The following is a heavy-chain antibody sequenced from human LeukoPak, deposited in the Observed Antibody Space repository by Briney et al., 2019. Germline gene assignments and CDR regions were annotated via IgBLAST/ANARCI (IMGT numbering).Heavy chain of an antibody. CDR3: ARGLPDIVVVPAAIPEDTAMGFGGFDY. CDR1: GGSFSGYY. CDR2: INRSGST. J-gene: IGHJ4*02. Sequence: SETLSLTCAVYGGSFSGYYWSWIRQPPGKGLEWIGEINRSGSTNYNPSLKSRVTISVDTSKNQFSLKLSSVTAADTAVYYCARGLPDIVVVPAAIPEDTAMGFGGFDYWGQGTLVTVSS. V-gene: IGHV4-34*01. D-gene: IGHD2-2*02.